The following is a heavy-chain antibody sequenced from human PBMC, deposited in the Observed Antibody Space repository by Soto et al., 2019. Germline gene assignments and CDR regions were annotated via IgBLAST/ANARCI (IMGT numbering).Heavy chain of an antibody. D-gene: IGHD1-1*01. V-gene: IGHV2-70*01. CDR3: ARITDLEGTLDY. J-gene: IGHJ4*02. CDR1: GFSLSTSGMC. CDR2: IDWDDDK. Sequence: ESGPTLVNPTQTLTLTCTFSGFSLSTSGMCVSWIRQPPGKALEWLALIDWDDDKYYSTSLKTRLTISKDTSKNQVVLTMTNMDSVDTATYYCARITDLEGTLDYWRQGTLVTAPQ.